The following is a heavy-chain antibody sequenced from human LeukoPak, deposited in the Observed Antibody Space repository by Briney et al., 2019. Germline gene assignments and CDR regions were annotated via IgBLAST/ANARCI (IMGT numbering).Heavy chain of an antibody. CDR3: GYGGNAFDI. J-gene: IGHJ3*02. Sequence: SETLSLTCTVSGGSISSGSYYWSWIRQPAGKGLEWIGRIYTSGSTNYNPSLKSRVTISVDTSKNQFSLKLSSVTAADTAVYYCGYGGNAFDIWGQGTMVTVSS. CDR1: GGSISSGSYY. V-gene: IGHV4-61*02. CDR2: IYTSGST. D-gene: IGHD4-23*01.